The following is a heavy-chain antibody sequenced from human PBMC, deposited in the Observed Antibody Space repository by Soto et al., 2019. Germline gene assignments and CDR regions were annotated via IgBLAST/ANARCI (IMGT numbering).Heavy chain of an antibody. J-gene: IGHJ6*02. V-gene: IGHV3-33*01. CDR1: GFTFSSYG. CDR3: ARYFLGGGMDV. Sequence: QVQLVESGGGVVQPGRSLRLSCAASGFTFSSYGMHWVRQAPGKGLEWVAVIWYDGSNKYYADSVKGRLTISRDNSKNTLYLPMNSLRAEDTYLYYCARYFLGGGMDVWGQGNTVTVSS. D-gene: IGHD3-3*01. CDR2: IWYDGSNK.